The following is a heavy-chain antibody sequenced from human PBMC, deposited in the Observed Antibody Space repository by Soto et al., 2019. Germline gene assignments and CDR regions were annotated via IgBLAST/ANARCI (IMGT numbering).Heavy chain of an antibody. CDR1: GFTFSSHG. Sequence: QVQLMESGGGVVQPGKSLRLSCTASGFTFSSHGMHWVRQAPGKGLECVAVIWYDGSNKYYADSVKGRFTISRDNSKNTLYLQMNSLRAEDSAVYYCARYGPESTYDYWGQGTLVTVSS. CDR2: IWYDGSNK. D-gene: IGHD3-10*01. J-gene: IGHJ4*02. CDR3: ARYGPESTYDY. V-gene: IGHV3-33*01.